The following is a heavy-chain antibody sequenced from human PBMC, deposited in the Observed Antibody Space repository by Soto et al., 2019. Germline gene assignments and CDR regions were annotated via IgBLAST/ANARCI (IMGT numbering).Heavy chain of an antibody. V-gene: IGHV3-74*01. D-gene: IGHD3-22*01. J-gene: IGHJ5*02. CDR2: INSDGSST. CDR3: ARDRTPYEYYDSSGYLNP. Sequence: QTGGSLRLSCAASGFTFNSYWMHWVRQAPGKGLVWVSRINSDGSSTSYADSVKGRFTISRDNAKNTLYLQMNSLRAEDTAVYYCARDRTPYEYYDSSGYLNPWGQGTLVTVSS. CDR1: GFTFNSYW.